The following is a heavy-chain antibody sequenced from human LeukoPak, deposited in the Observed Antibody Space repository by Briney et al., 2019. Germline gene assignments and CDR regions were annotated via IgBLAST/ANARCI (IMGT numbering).Heavy chain of an antibody. Sequence: GGSLRLSCAASGFTFSSYWMSWVRQAPGKGLEWVANIKQDGSEKYYVDSVKGRFTISRDNAKNSLYLQMNSLRAEDTAVYYCARGGVDILTGYYDFDYWGQGTLVTVSP. D-gene: IGHD3-9*01. CDR3: ARGGVDILTGYYDFDY. J-gene: IGHJ4*02. CDR1: GFTFSSYW. V-gene: IGHV3-7*01. CDR2: IKQDGSEK.